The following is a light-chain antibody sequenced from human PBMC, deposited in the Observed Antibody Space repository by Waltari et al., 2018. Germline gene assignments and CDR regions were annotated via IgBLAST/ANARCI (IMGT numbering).Light chain of an antibody. J-gene: IGLJ1*01. Sequence: SYVLTQPPSVSVAPGKTARITCGGNNIGSKSVHWYQQKPGQAPVLVVYDDSDRPSGTPERFSGSNSGNTATLTISRGEAGDEADYYCQVCDSSSDHYVFGTGTKVTVL. CDR2: DDS. V-gene: IGLV3-21*03. CDR3: QVCDSSSDHYV. CDR1: NIGSKS.